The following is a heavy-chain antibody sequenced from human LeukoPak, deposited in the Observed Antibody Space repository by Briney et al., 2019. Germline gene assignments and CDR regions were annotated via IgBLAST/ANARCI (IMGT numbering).Heavy chain of an antibody. CDR3: ARVYYSNSYDYWYFDL. V-gene: IGHV4-34*01. D-gene: IGHD6-13*01. CDR1: GGSFSGYY. CDR2: INHSGST. Sequence: PSETLSLTCAVYGGSFSGYYWSWIRQPPGKGLKWIGEINHSGSTNYNPSLKSRVTISVDTSKNQFSLKLSSVTAADTAVYYCARVYYSNSYDYWYFDLWGRGTLVTVSS. J-gene: IGHJ2*01.